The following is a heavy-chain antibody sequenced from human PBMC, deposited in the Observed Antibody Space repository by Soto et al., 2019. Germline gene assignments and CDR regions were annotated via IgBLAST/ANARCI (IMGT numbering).Heavy chain of an antibody. CDR3: AKDLPGELLPTCFDA. D-gene: IGHD1-26*01. CDR2: FHDGTI. CDR1: GLPVSDRY. Sequence: SLRLSCAVSGLPVSDRYMSWVRQTPGRRLEWVSVFHDGTIYYADSVKGRFTVSRDNSKNTMYLQMNSLRAEDTAVYYCAKDLPGELLPTCFDAWGQGTLVTVSS. V-gene: IGHV3-66*01. J-gene: IGHJ5*02.